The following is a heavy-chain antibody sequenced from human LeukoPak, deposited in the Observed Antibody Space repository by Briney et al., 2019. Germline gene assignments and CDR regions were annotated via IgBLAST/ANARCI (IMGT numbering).Heavy chain of an antibody. D-gene: IGHD1-26*01. CDR3: AKDRFAGATRYYFDY. CDR1: GFTFSSYG. CDR2: ISYDGSNK. V-gene: IGHV3-30*18. Sequence: GGSLRLSCAASGFTFSSYGMHWVRQAPGKGLEWVAVISYDGSNKYYADSVKGRFTISRDNSKNTVYLQMNSLRAKDTAVYYCAKDRFAGATRYYFDYWGQGTLVTVSS. J-gene: IGHJ4*02.